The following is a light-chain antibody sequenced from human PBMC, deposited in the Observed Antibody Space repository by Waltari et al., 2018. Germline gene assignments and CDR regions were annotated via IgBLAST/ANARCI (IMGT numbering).Light chain of an antibody. CDR3: QHFNGFPWT. V-gene: IGKV1-5*03. J-gene: IGKJ1*01. CDR1: QSVSPW. CDR2: KVS. Sequence: DIQMTQSPSTLSASVGDRVTITCRASQSVSPWLAWYQQKPGKAPRLLIYKVSDVQSGVPSRFSGSGSGSGTEFTLTIASLQPDDFAIYYCQHFNGFPWTFGQGTKVEIK.